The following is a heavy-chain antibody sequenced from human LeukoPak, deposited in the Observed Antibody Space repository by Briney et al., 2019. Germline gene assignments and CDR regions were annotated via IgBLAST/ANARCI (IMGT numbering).Heavy chain of an antibody. CDR1: GFTFSSYG. CDR3: AKVLVRGVIISAFDI. D-gene: IGHD3-10*01. Sequence: GGSLRLSCAASGFTFSSYGMPWVRQAPGKGLEWVAVISYDGSNKYYADSVKGRFTISRDNSKNTLYLQMNSLRAEDTAVYYCAKVLVRGVIISAFDIWGQGTMVTVSS. CDR2: ISYDGSNK. J-gene: IGHJ3*02. V-gene: IGHV3-30*18.